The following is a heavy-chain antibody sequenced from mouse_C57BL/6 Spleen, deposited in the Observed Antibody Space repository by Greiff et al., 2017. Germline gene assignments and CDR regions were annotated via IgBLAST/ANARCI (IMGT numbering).Heavy chain of an antibody. Sequence: VKLMESGAELVRPGASVTLSCKASGYTFTVYEMHWVKQTPVHGLEWIGAIDPETGGTAYNQKFKGKAILTADKSSSTAYMELRSLTSEDSAVYYCTRGYGRALDYWGQGTTLTVSS. CDR2: IDPETGGT. CDR1: GYTFTVYE. V-gene: IGHV1-15*01. J-gene: IGHJ2*01. CDR3: TRGYGRALDY. D-gene: IGHD1-1*01.